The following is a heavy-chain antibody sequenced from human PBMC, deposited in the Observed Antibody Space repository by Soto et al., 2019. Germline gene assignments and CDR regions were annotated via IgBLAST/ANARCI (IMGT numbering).Heavy chain of an antibody. CDR1: GYSISSGYH. V-gene: IGHV4-38-2*01. CDR3: ARAGTFDY. CDR2: VHHSGST. J-gene: IGHJ4*02. Sequence: LSLTCAVSGYSISSGYHWGWIRQPPGKGLEWLGSVHHSGSTYYNPSLKSRLTISVDTSKNQFSLKLSSVTAADTAVYYCARAGTFDYWGQGTLVTVSS.